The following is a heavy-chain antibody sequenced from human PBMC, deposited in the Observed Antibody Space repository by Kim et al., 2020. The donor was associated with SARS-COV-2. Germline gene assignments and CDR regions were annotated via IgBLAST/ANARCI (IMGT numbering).Heavy chain of an antibody. CDR3: ARDAGGI. CDR2: IYYSGST. CDR1: GGSVSSGSYY. J-gene: IGHJ3*02. V-gene: IGHV4-61*01. Sequence: SETLSLTCTVSGGSVSSGSYYWSWIRQPPGKGLEWIGYIYYSGSTNYNPSLKSRVTISVDTSKNQFSLKLSSVTAADTAVYYCARDAGGIWGQGTMVTVSS.